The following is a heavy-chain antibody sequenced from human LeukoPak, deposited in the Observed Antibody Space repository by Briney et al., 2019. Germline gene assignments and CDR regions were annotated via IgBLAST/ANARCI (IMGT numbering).Heavy chain of an antibody. Sequence: GGSLRLSCAASGFTFSDYYMSWIRQAPGKGLEWVSYISSSGSTIYYADSVKGQFTISRDNAKNSLYLQMNSLRAEDTAVYYCARDLSVAGTRSNAFDIWGQGTMVTVSS. D-gene: IGHD6-19*01. J-gene: IGHJ3*02. CDR1: GFTFSDYY. CDR2: ISSSGSTI. V-gene: IGHV3-11*04. CDR3: ARDLSVAGTRSNAFDI.